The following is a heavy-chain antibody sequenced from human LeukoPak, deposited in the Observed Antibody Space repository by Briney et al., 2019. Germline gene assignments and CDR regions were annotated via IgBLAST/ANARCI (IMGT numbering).Heavy chain of an antibody. D-gene: IGHD3-16*01. CDR2: ISASEYT. CDR1: GLIFSTYS. J-gene: IGHJ3*02. CDR3: AKDGGLGGVPVDVFDI. Sequence: GGSLRLSCAASGLIFSTYSMTWVRQAPGKGLEWVAGISASEYTYYGDSVKGRFTISRDNSKNTLYLQLNNPRDEDTAIYYCAKDGGLGGVPVDVFDIWGQGTMVTVSS. V-gene: IGHV3-23*01.